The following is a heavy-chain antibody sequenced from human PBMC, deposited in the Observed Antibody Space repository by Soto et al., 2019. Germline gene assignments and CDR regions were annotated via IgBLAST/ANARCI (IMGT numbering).Heavy chain of an antibody. V-gene: IGHV3-30*18. Sequence: QVQLVESEGGVVQPGRSLRLSCAASGFTFSSYGMHWVRQAPGKGPEWVAVISYDGSNKYYADSVKGRFTISRDNSKNTLYLQMSSLSAEDTAVYYCAKDKVPVVVTAPFDYWGQGTLVTVSS. J-gene: IGHJ4*02. CDR1: GFTFSSYG. CDR3: AKDKVPVVVTAPFDY. D-gene: IGHD2-21*02. CDR2: ISYDGSNK.